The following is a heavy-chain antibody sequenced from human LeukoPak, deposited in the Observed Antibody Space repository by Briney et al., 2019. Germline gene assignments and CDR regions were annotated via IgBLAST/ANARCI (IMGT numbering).Heavy chain of an antibody. Sequence: SETLSLTSTVSGGSVSSGSYYWNWIRQPPGKGLEWIGYIYYSGSTNYNPSLNSRVTISLDTSKNQFSLKLSSVTAADTAVFYCARGYSSIRGRFDPRGQG. CDR1: GGSVSSGSYY. CDR2: IYYSGST. V-gene: IGHV4-61*01. CDR3: ARGYSSIRGRFDP. J-gene: IGHJ5*02. D-gene: IGHD6-13*01.